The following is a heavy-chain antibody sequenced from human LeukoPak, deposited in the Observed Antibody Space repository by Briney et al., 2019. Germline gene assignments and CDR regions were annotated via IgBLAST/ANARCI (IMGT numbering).Heavy chain of an antibody. CDR1: GFTFSSYT. CDR3: ARGDGRGGYKDYYFDY. D-gene: IGHD5-24*01. J-gene: IGHJ4*02. Sequence: PGGSLRLSCAASGFTFSSYTMNWVRQAPGKGLEWVSSISSSSSYIYYADSVKGRLTISRDNAKNSVYLQMNSLRAEDTAVYYCARGDGRGGYKDYYFDYWGQGTLVTVSS. V-gene: IGHV3-21*01. CDR2: ISSSSSYI.